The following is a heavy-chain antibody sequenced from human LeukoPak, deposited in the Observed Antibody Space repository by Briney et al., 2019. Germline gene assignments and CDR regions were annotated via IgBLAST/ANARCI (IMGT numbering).Heavy chain of an antibody. CDR1: GFTFSNAW. Sequence: GGSLRLSCAASGFTFSNAWMSWVRQAPGKGLEWVGRIKSKTDGGTTDYAAPVKGRFTISRDDSKNTLYLQMDSLKTEDTAVYYCTPTPHGSNYIDYWGQGTLVTVSS. CDR2: IKSKTDGGTT. CDR3: TPTPHGSNYIDY. D-gene: IGHD1-14*01. V-gene: IGHV3-15*01. J-gene: IGHJ4*02.